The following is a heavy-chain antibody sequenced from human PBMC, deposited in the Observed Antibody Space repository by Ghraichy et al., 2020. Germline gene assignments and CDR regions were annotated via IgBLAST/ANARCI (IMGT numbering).Heavy chain of an antibody. CDR2: ISDSGNA. CDR3: ARGHTYSGSRDY. D-gene: IGHD5-12*01. CDR1: GGSISGYY. V-gene: IGHV4-59*01. Sequence: ESLNISCAVSGGSISGYYWNWIRQPPGKGLEWIGFISDSGNAYYKSSLKSRVTISLDTSSKSFSLKMKSVTAADTAVYYCARGHTYSGSRDYWGQGTLVTVSS. J-gene: IGHJ4*02.